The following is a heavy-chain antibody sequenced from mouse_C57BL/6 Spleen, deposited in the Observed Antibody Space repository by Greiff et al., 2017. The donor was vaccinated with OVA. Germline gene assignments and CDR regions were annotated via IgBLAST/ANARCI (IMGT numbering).Heavy chain of an antibody. V-gene: IGHV1-15*01. CDR2: IDPETGGT. CDR3: TRGGYTRFFAY. Sequence: QVQLQQSGAELVRPGASVTLSCKASGYTFTDYEMHWVKQTPVHGLEWIGAIDPETGGTAYNQKFKGKAILTADKSSSTAYMELRSLTSEDSAVYYCTRGGYTRFFAYWGQGTLVTVSA. CDR1: GYTFTDYE. D-gene: IGHD2-14*01. J-gene: IGHJ3*01.